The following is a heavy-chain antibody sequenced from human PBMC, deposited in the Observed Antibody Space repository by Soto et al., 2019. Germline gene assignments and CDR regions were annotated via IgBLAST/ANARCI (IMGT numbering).Heavy chain of an antibody. CDR3: ARGGYCISTSCFFPFDY. J-gene: IGHJ4*02. CDR1: GGTFSSYA. Sequence: QVQLVQSGAEVKKPGSSVKVSCKASGGTFSSYAINWVRQAPGQGLEWMGGIMPIFGPANYAQKFQGRVTIPADASTSTAHMELSSLRSEDTAIYYCARGGYCISTSCFFPFDYWGQGTLVTVSS. D-gene: IGHD2-2*03. V-gene: IGHV1-69*12. CDR2: IMPIFGPA.